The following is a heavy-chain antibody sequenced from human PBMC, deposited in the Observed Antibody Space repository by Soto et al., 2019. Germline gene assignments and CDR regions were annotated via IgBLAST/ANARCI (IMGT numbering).Heavy chain of an antibody. Sequence: SVKVSCKASGGTFSSYAISWVRQAPGQGLEWMGGIIPIFGTANYAQKFQGRVTITADKSTSTAYMELSSLRSEDTAVYYCAKPKINMSNTGYYFDYWGQGTLVTVYS. CDR3: AKPKINMSNTGYYFDY. V-gene: IGHV1-69*06. D-gene: IGHD4-4*01. CDR1: GGTFSSYA. CDR2: IIPIFGTA. J-gene: IGHJ4*02.